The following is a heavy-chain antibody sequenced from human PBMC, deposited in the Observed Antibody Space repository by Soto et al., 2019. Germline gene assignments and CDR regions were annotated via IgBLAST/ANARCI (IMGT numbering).Heavy chain of an antibody. J-gene: IGHJ2*01. Sequence: QGQLVQSGAEVKEPGASVKVSCKASGYTFTSYGISWVRQAPGQGLEWMGWISAYNGNTNYAQKLQGRVTMTTDTSTSTAYMELRSLRSDDTAVYYCARDKSSSWYFWYFDLWGRGTLVTVSS. CDR3: ARDKSSSWYFWYFDL. D-gene: IGHD6-13*01. CDR2: ISAYNGNT. V-gene: IGHV1-18*01. CDR1: GYTFTSYG.